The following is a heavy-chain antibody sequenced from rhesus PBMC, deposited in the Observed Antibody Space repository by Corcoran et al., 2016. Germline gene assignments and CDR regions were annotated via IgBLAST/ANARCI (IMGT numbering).Heavy chain of an antibody. CDR2: IDGNSAST. Sequence: QVKLQQWGEGLVKPSETLSLTCAVYGGSISGYYWSWIRQPPGKGLEWIGNIDGNSASTNYNPSPKNRVTISKDTSKNQFSLKLSSVTAADTAVYYCARDVGVATPFDYWGQGVLVTVSS. CDR3: ARDVGVATPFDY. D-gene: IGHD4-29*01. V-gene: IGHV4-73*01. CDR1: GGSISGYY. J-gene: IGHJ4*01.